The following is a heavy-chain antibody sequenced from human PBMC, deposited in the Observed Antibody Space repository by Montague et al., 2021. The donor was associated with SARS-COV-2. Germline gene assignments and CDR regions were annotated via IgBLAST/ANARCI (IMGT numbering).Heavy chain of an antibody. CDR3: ARGGYYDSSGYSLLYYYYGMDV. D-gene: IGHD3-22*01. J-gene: IGHJ6*02. Sequence: TLSPTCTVSGGSISSGRYYWSWIRQHPGKGLEWIGYIYYSGSTYYNPSLKSRVTISVDTSKNQFSLKLSSVTAADTAVYYCARGGYYDSSGYSLLYYYYGMDVWGQGTTVTVSS. CDR2: IYYSGST. V-gene: IGHV4-31*03. CDR1: GGSISSGRYY.